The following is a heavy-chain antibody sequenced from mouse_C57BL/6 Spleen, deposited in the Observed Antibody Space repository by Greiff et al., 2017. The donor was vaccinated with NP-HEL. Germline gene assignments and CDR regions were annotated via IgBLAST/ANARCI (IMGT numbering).Heavy chain of an antibody. V-gene: IGHV1-64*01. Sequence: VQLQQPGAELVKPGASVKLSCKASGYTFTSYWMHWVKQRPGQGLEWIGMIHPNSGSTTYNEKFTSKATLTVAKSASTAYMQLSSLTSEDSAVCYCARWGTGTNWYFDVWGTGTTVTVSS. D-gene: IGHD4-1*01. CDR3: ARWGTGTNWYFDV. CDR1: GYTFTSYW. CDR2: IHPNSGST. J-gene: IGHJ1*03.